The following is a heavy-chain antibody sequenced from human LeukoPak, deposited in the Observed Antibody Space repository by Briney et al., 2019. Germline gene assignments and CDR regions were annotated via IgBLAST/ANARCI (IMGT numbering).Heavy chain of an antibody. CDR3: ARDQSAITTPRDWSFAL. D-gene: IGHD4-11*01. J-gene: IGHJ2*01. Sequence: GASVKVSCKASANTFTDFYMHWVRQAPGQGLEWMGIFNPAGGRTSYAQKFQGRVTINSDTSTNTLYMELSSLRSEDTAVYYGARDQSAITTPRDWSFALWGRGTRDSVPT. CDR2: FNPAGGRT. CDR1: ANTFTDFY. V-gene: IGHV1-46*01.